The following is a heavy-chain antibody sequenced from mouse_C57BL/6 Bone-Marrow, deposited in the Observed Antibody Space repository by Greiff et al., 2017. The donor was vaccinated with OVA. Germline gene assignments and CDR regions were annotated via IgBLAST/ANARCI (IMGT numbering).Heavy chain of an antibody. CDR1: GFTFSSYG. CDR3: ARRLRSYYFDY. Sequence: EVPLQQSGGDLVKPGGSLKLSCAASGFTFSSYGMSWVRQTPDKRLEWVATISSGGSYTYYPDSVKGRFTISRDNAKNTLYLQMSSLKSEDTAMYYCARRLRSYYFDYWGQGTTLTVSS. J-gene: IGHJ2*01. V-gene: IGHV5-6*01. D-gene: IGHD1-1*01. CDR2: ISSGGSYT.